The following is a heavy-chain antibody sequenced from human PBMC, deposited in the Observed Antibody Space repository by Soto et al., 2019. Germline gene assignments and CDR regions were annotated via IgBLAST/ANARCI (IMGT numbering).Heavy chain of an antibody. D-gene: IGHD5-12*01. V-gene: IGHV1-69*01. Sequence: QVQVGQSGAEVKKPGSSVKVSCKVSGGIFTNNAISWVRQAPGQGLEWLGGVIPLFDTAYYAQIFRGRLRISADGATTTAYMELSGLTSAGTAVYFCATGGHNDGYNFYHGMDVWGQGTTVTVS. CDR3: ATGGHNDGYNFYHGMDV. CDR1: GGIFTNNA. CDR2: VIPLFDTA. J-gene: IGHJ6*02.